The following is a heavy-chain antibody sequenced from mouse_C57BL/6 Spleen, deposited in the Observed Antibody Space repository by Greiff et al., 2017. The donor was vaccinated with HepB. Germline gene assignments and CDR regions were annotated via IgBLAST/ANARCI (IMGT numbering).Heavy chain of an antibody. CDR2: IYPGDGDT. Sequence: VQLQQSGPELVKPGASVKISCKASGYAFSSSWMNWVKQRPGKGLEWIGRIYPGDGDTNYNGKFKGKVTLTADKSSSTAYMQLSSLTSEDSAVYFCANNWDGWYFDVWGTGTTVTVSS. D-gene: IGHD4-1*01. CDR1: GYAFSSSW. V-gene: IGHV1-82*01. J-gene: IGHJ1*03. CDR3: ANNWDGWYFDV.